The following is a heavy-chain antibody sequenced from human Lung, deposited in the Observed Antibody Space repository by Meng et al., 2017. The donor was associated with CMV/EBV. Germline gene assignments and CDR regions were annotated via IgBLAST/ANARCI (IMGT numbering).Heavy chain of an antibody. CDR3: ARSDFWSGYGMEV. Sequence: GSLRLSCTVSGGSISSYYWSWIRQPPGKGLEWIGYIYYSGSTNYNPSLKSRVTISVDTSKNQFSLKLSSVTAADTAVYYCARSDFWSGYGMEVWGQGTTVTVSS. CDR1: GGSISSYY. V-gene: IGHV4-59*01. CDR2: IYYSGST. D-gene: IGHD3-3*01. J-gene: IGHJ6*02.